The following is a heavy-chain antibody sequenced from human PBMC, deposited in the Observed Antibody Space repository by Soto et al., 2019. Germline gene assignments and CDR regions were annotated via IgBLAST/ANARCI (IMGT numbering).Heavy chain of an antibody. D-gene: IGHD6-19*01. J-gene: IGHJ4*02. CDR2: ISGSGGST. CDR3: AKVTELYSSGWYGYFDY. CDR1: GFTFSSYA. Sequence: GGSLRLSCAASGFTFSSYAMSWVRQAPGKGLEWVSAISGSGGSTYYADSVKGRFTISRDNSKNTLYLQMNSLRAEDTAVYYCAKVTELYSSGWYGYFDYWGQGTLVTVSS. V-gene: IGHV3-23*01.